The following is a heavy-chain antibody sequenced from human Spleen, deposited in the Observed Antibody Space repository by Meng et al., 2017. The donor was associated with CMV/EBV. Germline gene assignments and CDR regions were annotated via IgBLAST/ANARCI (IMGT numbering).Heavy chain of an antibody. Sequence: GESLKISCAASGFTFDDYGMSWVRQAPGKGLEWVSGINWNGGRTRYADSVKGRFTISRDNAKNSLYLQMNSLRAEDTGVYYCARDLLQSDYWGQGTLVTVSS. V-gene: IGHV3-20*04. D-gene: IGHD3-22*01. CDR3: ARDLLQSDY. CDR1: GFTFDDYG. CDR2: INWNGGRT. J-gene: IGHJ4*02.